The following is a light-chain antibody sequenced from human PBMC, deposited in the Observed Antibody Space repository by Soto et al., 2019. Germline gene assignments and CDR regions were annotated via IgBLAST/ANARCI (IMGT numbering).Light chain of an antibody. CDR2: AAS. CDR3: QQFNDYPLT. J-gene: IGKJ4*01. V-gene: IGKV1-9*01. Sequence: DIQLTQSPSFLSASVGDRVTITCRASRAISSYLAWYQQRPGEAPKLLIFAASTLQSGVPSRFSGSGSGTEVTLTISSLQPEDFATYYCQQFNDYPLTFDGGTKVEIK. CDR1: RAISSY.